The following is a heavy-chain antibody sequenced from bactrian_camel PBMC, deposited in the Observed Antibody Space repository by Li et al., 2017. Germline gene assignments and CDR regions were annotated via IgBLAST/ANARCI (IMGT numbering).Heavy chain of an antibody. CDR2: INSGGGIT. CDR3: VAHHDD. V-gene: IGHV3S25*01. Sequence: QVQLVESGGGLVQPGGSLRLSCAASEFTFSTYWMYWVRQVSGKGVEWVSVINSGGGITYYADSVKGRFTIFRDNVQNTVSLQMNSLKPEDTAVYYCVAHHDDWGQGTQVTVS. CDR1: EFTFSTYW. J-gene: IGHJ4*01.